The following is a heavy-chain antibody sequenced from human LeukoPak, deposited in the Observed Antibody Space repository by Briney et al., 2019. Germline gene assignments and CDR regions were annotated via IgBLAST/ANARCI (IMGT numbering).Heavy chain of an antibody. Sequence: PSETLSLTCTVSGGSISSYYWSWIRQPPGKGLEWIGYIYYSGNTNYNPSLKSRVTISVDTSKNQFSLKLSSVTTADTAVYYCARHHHHGWNDIWSQGTLVTVSS. CDR1: GGSISSYY. J-gene: IGHJ1*01. D-gene: IGHD1-1*01. V-gene: IGHV4-59*01. CDR3: ARHHHHGWNDI. CDR2: IYYSGNT.